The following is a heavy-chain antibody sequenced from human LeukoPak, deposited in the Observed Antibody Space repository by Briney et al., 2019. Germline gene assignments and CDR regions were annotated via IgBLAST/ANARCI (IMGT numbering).Heavy chain of an antibody. CDR3: ARGPGQYSYMD. CDR2: IWYDGSNE. Sequence: GRSLRLSCAVSGFTFRNAGMNWVRQAPGKGLEWVAIIWYDGSNEYYGDSVKGRFIISRDDSRNTLYLQMNSLRAEDTAVYYCARGPGQYSYMDWGQGTLVTVSS. V-gene: IGHV3-33*01. J-gene: IGHJ4*02. CDR1: GFTFRNAG. D-gene: IGHD5-18*01.